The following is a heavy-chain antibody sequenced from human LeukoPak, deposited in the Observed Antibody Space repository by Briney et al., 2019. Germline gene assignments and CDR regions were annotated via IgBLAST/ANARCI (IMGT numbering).Heavy chain of an antibody. CDR2: IIPMFGTP. D-gene: IGHD1-1*01. J-gene: IGHJ5*02. Sequence: ASVKVSCKASGYIFSTYGISWVRQAPGQGLEWMGGIIPMFGTPNYAQKFQDRVTITADESTRTAYMELSSLKSEDTAVYYCAKAGGATGMDWFDPWGQGTLVTLSS. V-gene: IGHV1-69*13. CDR3: AKAGGATGMDWFDP. CDR1: GYIFSTYG.